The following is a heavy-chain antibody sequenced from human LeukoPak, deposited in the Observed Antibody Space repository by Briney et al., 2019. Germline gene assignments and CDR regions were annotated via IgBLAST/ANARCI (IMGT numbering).Heavy chain of an antibody. D-gene: IGHD1-26*01. V-gene: IGHV3-21*01. CDR1: GFTFSSYS. Sequence: GGSLRLSCAASGFTFSSYSMNWVRQAPGKGLEWVSSISSSSSYIYYADSVKGRFTISRDNAKNSLYLQMNSVGAEDTAVYYCGGDLKGVGAPYWGQGTLVTVSS. CDR2: ISSSSSYI. CDR3: GGDLKGVGAPY. J-gene: IGHJ4*02.